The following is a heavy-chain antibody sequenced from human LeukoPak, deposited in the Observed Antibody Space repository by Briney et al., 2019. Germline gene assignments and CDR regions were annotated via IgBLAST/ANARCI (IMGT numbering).Heavy chain of an antibody. CDR2: IIPTFGTA. D-gene: IGHD4-17*01. V-gene: IGHV1-69*05. J-gene: IGHJ3*02. Sequence: SVKVSCKASGGTFSSYAISWVRQAPGQGLEWMGGIIPTFGTANYAQKFQGRVTITTDESTSTAYMELSSLRSEDTAVYYCARAVTTVTTDAFDTWGQGTMVTVSS. CDR3: ARAVTTVTTDAFDT. CDR1: GGTFSSYA.